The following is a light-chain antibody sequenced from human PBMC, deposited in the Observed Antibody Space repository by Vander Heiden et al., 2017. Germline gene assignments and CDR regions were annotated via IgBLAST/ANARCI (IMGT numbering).Light chain of an antibody. CDR2: WAS. V-gene: IGKV4-1*01. J-gene: IGKJ4*01. Sequence: IVMTQSTDYLAVSLGERATINCKSSKSVLSSSNNKNYLAWYHQIPGQPPKLLINWASTRESGVPDRFSGSGSGTDFTLTISSLQAEVVAVYYCQQSSTAPLTFGGGTKVEIK. CDR3: QQSSTAPLT. CDR1: KSVLSSSNNKNY.